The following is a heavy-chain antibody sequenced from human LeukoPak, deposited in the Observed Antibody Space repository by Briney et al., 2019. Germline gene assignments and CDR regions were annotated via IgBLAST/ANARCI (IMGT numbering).Heavy chain of an antibody. J-gene: IGHJ4*02. Sequence: GESLKISCKVSGYSFTNYWIAWVRQMPGKGLEWMGIIYPGDSDIRYSPSFQGQVTISADKSITTAYLQWSSLKASDTAMYYCARYLHYSTFFDYWGQGTLVTVSS. CDR2: IYPGDSDI. D-gene: IGHD2-21*01. CDR3: ARYLHYSTFFDY. V-gene: IGHV5-51*01. CDR1: GYSFTNYW.